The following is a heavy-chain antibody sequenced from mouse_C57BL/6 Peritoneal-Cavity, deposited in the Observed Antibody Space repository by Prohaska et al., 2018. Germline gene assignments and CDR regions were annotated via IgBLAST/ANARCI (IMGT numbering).Heavy chain of an antibody. CDR2: IYPGRGNT. CDR1: GYTFTDYY. CDR3: SRNSGSYDLNSDRYFDV. V-gene: IGHV1-84*01. D-gene: IGHD2-12*01. Sequence: QIQLQQSGPELVKPGASVKISCKASGYTFTDYYIHWVKQRPGQGLEWIGWIYPGRGNTKYNEKFKGKAKLTVYTSASTAYMQLSSLTCEDSAVYFCSRNSGSYDLNSDRYFDVWRPGTTVTVSS. J-gene: IGHJ1*01.